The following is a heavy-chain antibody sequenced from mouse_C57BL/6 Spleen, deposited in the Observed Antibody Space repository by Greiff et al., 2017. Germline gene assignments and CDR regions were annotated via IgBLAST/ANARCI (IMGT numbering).Heavy chain of an antibody. J-gene: IGHJ1*03. CDR1: GFTFSSYA. V-gene: IGHV5-4*01. CDR2: ISDGGSYT. Sequence: VQLKESGGGLVKPGGSLKLSCAASGFTFSSYAMSWVRQTPEKRLEWVATISDGGSYTYYPDNVKGRFTISRDNAKNNLYLQMSHLKSEDTAMYYCARDRVTTVVATGRYFDVWGTGTTVTVSS. CDR3: ARDRVTTVVATGRYFDV. D-gene: IGHD1-1*01.